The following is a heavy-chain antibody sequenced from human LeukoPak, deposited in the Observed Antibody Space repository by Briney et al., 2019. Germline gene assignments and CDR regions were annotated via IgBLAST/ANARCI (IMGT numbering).Heavy chain of an antibody. CDR1: GFIFSSYG. J-gene: IGHJ3*02. Sequence: PGGSLRLSCAASGFIFSSYGMHWVRQALGKGLEWVAVLLYDASNTYYADSVKGRFTISRDNSKITLYLQMNSLRAEDTAVYYCARAMQPQGDYRAFDIWGQGTMVTVSS. V-gene: IGHV3-30*03. D-gene: IGHD4-17*01. CDR3: ARAMQPQGDYRAFDI. CDR2: LLYDASNT.